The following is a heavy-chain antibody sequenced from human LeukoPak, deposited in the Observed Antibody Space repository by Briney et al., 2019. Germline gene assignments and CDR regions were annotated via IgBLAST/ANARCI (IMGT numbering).Heavy chain of an antibody. J-gene: IGHJ4*02. CDR2: ISSSSSYT. D-gene: IGHD2-15*01. CDR3: AVVVVSSKYYSDY. CDR1: GFTSSDYY. Sequence: GGSLRLSCAASGFTSSDYYMSWIRQAPGKGLEWVSYISSSSSYTNYADSVKGRFTISRDNSKNTLYLQMNSLRAEDTAVYYCAVVVVSSKYYSDYWGQGTLVTVSS. V-gene: IGHV3-11*03.